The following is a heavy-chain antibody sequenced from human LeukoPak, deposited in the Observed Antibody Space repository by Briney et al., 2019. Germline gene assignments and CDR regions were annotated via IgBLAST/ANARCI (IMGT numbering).Heavy chain of an antibody. CDR2: ISGSGGST. D-gene: IGHD3-22*01. CDR1: GFTFSSYW. J-gene: IGHJ4*02. CDR3: AKRVPYYYDSSGSQPFDY. V-gene: IGHV3-23*01. Sequence: GGSLRLSCAASGFTFSSYWMSWVRQAPGKGLEWVSAISGSGGSTYYADSVKGRFTISRDNSKNTLYLQMNSLRAEDTAVYYCAKRVPYYYDSSGSQPFDYWGQGTLVTVSS.